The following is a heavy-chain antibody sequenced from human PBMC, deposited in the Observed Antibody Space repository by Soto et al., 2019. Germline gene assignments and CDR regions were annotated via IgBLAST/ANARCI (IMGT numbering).Heavy chain of an antibody. CDR3: ARDPHRKYDFWSGYFYGMDV. CDR2: ISSSGSTI. D-gene: IGHD3-3*01. CDR1: GFTFSSYE. V-gene: IGHV3-48*03. Sequence: EVQLVESGGGLVQPGGSLRLSCAASGFTFSSYEMNWVRQAPGKGLEWVSYISSSGSTIYYADSVKGRFTISRDNAKNSLYLQMNSLRAEDTAVYYCARDPHRKYDFWSGYFYGMDVWGQGTTVTVSS. J-gene: IGHJ6*02.